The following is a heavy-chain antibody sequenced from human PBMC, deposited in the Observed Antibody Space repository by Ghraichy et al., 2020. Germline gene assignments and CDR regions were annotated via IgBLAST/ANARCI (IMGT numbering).Heavy chain of an antibody. V-gene: IGHV1-24*01. J-gene: IGHJ4*02. CDR2: FDPEDGET. CDR1: GYTLTELS. Sequence: ASVKVSCKVSGYTLTELSMHWVRQAPGKGLEWMGGFDPEDGETIYAQKFQGRVTMTEDTSTDTAYMELSSLRSEDTAVYYCATAGSMGATTLPNDYWGQGTLVTVSS. D-gene: IGHD1-26*01. CDR3: ATAGSMGATTLPNDY.